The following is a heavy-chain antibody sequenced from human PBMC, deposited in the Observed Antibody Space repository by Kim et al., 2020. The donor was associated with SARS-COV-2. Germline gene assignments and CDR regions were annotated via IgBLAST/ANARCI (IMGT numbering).Heavy chain of an antibody. CDR1: GYTFTGYY. J-gene: IGHJ3*02. D-gene: IGHD2-2*01. V-gene: IGHV1-2*02. CDR3: ARDPIPAAYLAATDAFDI. CDR2: INPNSGGT. Sequence: ASVKVSCKASGYTFTGYYMHWVRQAPGQGLEWMGWINPNSGGTNYAQKFQGRVTMTRDTSISTAYMELSRLRSDDTAVYYCARDPIPAAYLAATDAFDIWGQGTMVTVSS.